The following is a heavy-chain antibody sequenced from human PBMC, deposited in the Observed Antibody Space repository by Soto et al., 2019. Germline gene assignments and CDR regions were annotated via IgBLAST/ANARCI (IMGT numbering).Heavy chain of an antibody. J-gene: IGHJ4*02. V-gene: IGHV3-74*01. CDR3: SSFWGRVDY. CDR1: GLTFSSYW. D-gene: IGHD3-16*01. Sequence: EVQLVESGGGLVQPGGSLRLSCAASGLTFSSYWMHWVRQAPGKGLVWVSRINSDGSSADYADSVKGRFTISRDKAKNTLYLEMNSLRAEDTAVYYCSSFWGRVDYWGQGTLVSVSS. CDR2: INSDGSSA.